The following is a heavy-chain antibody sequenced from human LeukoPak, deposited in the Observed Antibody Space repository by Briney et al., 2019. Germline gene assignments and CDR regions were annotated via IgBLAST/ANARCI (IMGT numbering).Heavy chain of an antibody. V-gene: IGHV3-33*01. Sequence: PGRSLRLSCAASGFTFSSYGMHWVRQAPGKGLEWVAVIWYDGSNKYYADSVKGRFTISRDNSKNTLYLQMNSLRAEDTAVYYCARAKFQLGHSFDSWGQGTLVAVSS. CDR1: GFTFSSYG. D-gene: IGHD2-2*01. CDR2: IWYDGSNK. J-gene: IGHJ4*02. CDR3: ARAKFQLGHSFDS.